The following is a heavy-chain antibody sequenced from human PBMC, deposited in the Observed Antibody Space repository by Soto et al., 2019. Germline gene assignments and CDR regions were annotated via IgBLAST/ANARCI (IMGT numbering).Heavy chain of an antibody. CDR1: GFTFSSYW. CDR3: VREEQLIDDYYGMDV. CDR2: INSDGSST. D-gene: IGHD2-2*01. Sequence: EVQLVESGGDLVQPGGSLRLSCAASGFTFSSYWMLWVRQAPGKGLVWVSRINSDGSSTRYADSVKGRFTISRDNAKKRLYLQMNSLRAEDTAVYYCVREEQLIDDYYGMDVWGQGTTVTVSS. V-gene: IGHV3-74*01. J-gene: IGHJ6*02.